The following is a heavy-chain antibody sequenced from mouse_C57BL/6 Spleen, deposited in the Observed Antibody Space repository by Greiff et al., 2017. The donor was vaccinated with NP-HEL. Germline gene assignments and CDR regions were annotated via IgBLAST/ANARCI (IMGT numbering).Heavy chain of an antibody. CDR2: IWSGGST. Sequence: VMLVESGPGLVQPSQSLSITCTVSGFSLTSYGVHWVRQSPGKGLEWLGVIWSGGSTDYNAAFISRLSISKDNSKSQVFFKMNSLQADDTAIYYCARNYDGYYGRAWFAYWGQGTLVTVSA. CDR3: ARNYDGYYGRAWFAY. CDR1: GFSLTSYG. J-gene: IGHJ3*01. D-gene: IGHD2-3*01. V-gene: IGHV2-2*01.